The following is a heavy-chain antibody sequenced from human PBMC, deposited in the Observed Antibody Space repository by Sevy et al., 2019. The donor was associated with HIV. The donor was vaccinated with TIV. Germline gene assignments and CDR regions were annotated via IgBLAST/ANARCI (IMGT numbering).Heavy chain of an antibody. D-gene: IGHD1-26*01. CDR3: AKDFSGSYYGGTSI. Sequence: LSLTCAASGFTFSSYAMSWVRQAPGKGLEWVSAISGSGGSTYYADSVKGRFTISRDNSKNTLYLQMNSLRAEDTAVYYCAKDFSGSYYGGTSIWGQGTMVTVSS. V-gene: IGHV3-23*01. CDR2: ISGSGGST. J-gene: IGHJ3*02. CDR1: GFTFSSYA.